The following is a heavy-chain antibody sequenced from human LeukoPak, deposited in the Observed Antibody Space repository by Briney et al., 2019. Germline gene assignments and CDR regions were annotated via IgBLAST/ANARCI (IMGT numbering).Heavy chain of an antibody. CDR1: GFTFSSYW. D-gene: IGHD1-14*01. V-gene: IGHV3-7*04. Sequence: GGSLRLSCAASGFTFSSYWMSWVRQAPGKGLEWVANIKQDGSDKYYVDSVKGRFTISRDNAKNSLYLQMNSLRAEDTAVYFCARVNSWTEEPDTGFDYWGQGTLVTVSS. CDR2: IKQDGSDK. CDR3: ARVNSWTEEPDTGFDY. J-gene: IGHJ4*02.